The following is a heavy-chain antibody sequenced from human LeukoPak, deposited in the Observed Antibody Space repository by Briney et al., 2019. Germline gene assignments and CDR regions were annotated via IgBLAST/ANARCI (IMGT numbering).Heavy chain of an antibody. D-gene: IGHD6-13*01. CDR3: ARTEIAAAGIGFFDY. J-gene: IGHJ4*02. CDR1: GGSISSSSYY. V-gene: IGHV4-39*01. CDR2: IYYSGST. Sequence: SETLSLTCTVSGGSISSSSYYWGWIRQPPGKGLERIGSIYYSGSTYYNPSLKSRVTISVDTSKNQFSLKLSSVTAADTAVYYCARTEIAAAGIGFFDYWGQGTLVTVSS.